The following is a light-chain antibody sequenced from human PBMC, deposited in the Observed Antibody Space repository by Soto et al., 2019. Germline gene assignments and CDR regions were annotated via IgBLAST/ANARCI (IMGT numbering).Light chain of an antibody. CDR1: QSVSSNY. CDR2: GVS. V-gene: IGKV3-20*01. CDR3: QHYGDSSWT. Sequence: ESVLSQSPGTLSLSPGERATLSCRASQSVSSNYLAWYQQKPGQAPRLLIYGVSSRATGIPDRFSGSGSGTDFTLTISRLEPEDFAVYFCQHYGDSSWTFGQGTKVDI. J-gene: IGKJ1*01.